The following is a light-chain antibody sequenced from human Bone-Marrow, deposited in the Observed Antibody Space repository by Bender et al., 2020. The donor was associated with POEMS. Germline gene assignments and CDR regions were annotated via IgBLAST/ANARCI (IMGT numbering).Light chain of an antibody. J-gene: IGLJ3*02. CDR2: EVT. V-gene: IGLV2-23*02. Sequence: QSALTQPASVSGSPGQSITISCTGTSSDVGAYNYVSWYQQHPGRPPKLMIYEVTSRPSGVSNRFSGSKSGNTASLTISGLEADDEADYYCCSYAAGRTFVVFGGGTKLTVL. CDR1: SSDVGAYNY. CDR3: CSYAAGRTFVV.